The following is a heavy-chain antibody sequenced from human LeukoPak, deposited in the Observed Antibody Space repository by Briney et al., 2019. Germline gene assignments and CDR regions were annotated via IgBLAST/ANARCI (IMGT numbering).Heavy chain of an antibody. J-gene: IGHJ4*02. CDR2: IYYSGSP. CDR1: GGSISSSSYY. D-gene: IGHD2-2*01. V-gene: IGHV4-39*07. CDR3: ARRPTRYEYQPLQLHQMYYLDY. Sequence: SETLSLTCTVSGGSISSSSYYWGWIRQPPGKGLEWIGSIYYSGSPYYNPSLKSRVTISVDTSKNQFSLKLSSVTAADTAVYYCARRPTRYEYQPLQLHQMYYLDYWGQGTLVTVSS.